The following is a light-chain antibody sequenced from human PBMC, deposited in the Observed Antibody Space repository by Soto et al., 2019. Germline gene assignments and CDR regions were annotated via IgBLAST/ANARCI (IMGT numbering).Light chain of an antibody. CDR1: QGVSNY. V-gene: IGKV1-27*01. Sequence: DIQMTQSPPSLSASVGDRDTITCRASQGVSNYVAWYQQKPGNSPQVLIYAASTLQSGVPSRFSGSGYGTEFTLTINGLQAEDVATDYCQKYKSAPFTFGPGTKVDI. CDR3: QKYKSAPFT. CDR2: AAS. J-gene: IGKJ3*01.